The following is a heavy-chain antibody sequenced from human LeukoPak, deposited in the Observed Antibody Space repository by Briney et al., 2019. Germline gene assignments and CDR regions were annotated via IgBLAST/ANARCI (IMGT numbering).Heavy chain of an antibody. J-gene: IGHJ6*02. V-gene: IGHV4-4*02. CDR1: GGSISSSNW. Sequence: PSETLSLTCAVSGGSISSSNWWSWVRQPPGKGLEWIGEIYHSGSTNYNPSLKSRVTISVDKSKNQFSLKLSSVTAADTAVYYCASLPNPTMPYLYGMDVWGQGTTVTVSS. CDR3: ASLPNPTMPYLYGMDV. CDR2: IYHSGST. D-gene: IGHD2-2*01.